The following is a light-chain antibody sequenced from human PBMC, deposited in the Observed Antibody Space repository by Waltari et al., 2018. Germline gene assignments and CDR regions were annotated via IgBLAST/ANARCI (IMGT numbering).Light chain of an antibody. CDR3: QSYDTSLSVV. CDR1: GSNLGAGYD. V-gene: IGLV1-40*01. J-gene: IGLJ2*01. CDR2: GTS. Sequence: QSVLTQPPSVSGAPGQRVSIPCTGSGSNLGAGYDLHWDQQHPGKAPKLLIYGTSTRPPGVPDRFFGSQSGTSASLAITALQAEDEAEYYCQSYDTSLSVVFGGGTKLTVL.